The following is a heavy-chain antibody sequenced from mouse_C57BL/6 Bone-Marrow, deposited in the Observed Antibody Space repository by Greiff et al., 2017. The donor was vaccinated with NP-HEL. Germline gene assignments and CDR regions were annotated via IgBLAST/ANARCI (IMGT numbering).Heavy chain of an antibody. J-gene: IGHJ1*03. CDR1: GYAFSSSW. CDR2: IYPGDGDT. CDR3: ARLVLLLLRSFWYFDV. V-gene: IGHV1-82*01. D-gene: IGHD1-1*01. Sequence: VKLQQSGPELVKPGASVKISCKASGYAFSSSWMNWVKQRPGKGLEWIGRIYPGDGDTNYNGKFKGKATLTADTSSSTAYMQLSSLTSEDSAVYFCARLVLLLLRSFWYFDVGGTETTDTVSS.